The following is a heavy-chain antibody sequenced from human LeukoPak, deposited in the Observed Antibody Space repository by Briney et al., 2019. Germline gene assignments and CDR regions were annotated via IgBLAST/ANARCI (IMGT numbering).Heavy chain of an antibody. Sequence: SETLSLTCTVSGGSISSYYWSWIRQPPGKGLEWIGYIYYSGSTSYNPSLKSRVTISVDTSKNQFSLKLRSVTAADTAVYYCAREKLGYYDSSGYGHAFDIWGQGTMVTVSS. CDR1: GGSISSYY. CDR2: IYYSGST. V-gene: IGHV4-59*01. CDR3: AREKLGYYDSSGYGHAFDI. J-gene: IGHJ3*02. D-gene: IGHD3-22*01.